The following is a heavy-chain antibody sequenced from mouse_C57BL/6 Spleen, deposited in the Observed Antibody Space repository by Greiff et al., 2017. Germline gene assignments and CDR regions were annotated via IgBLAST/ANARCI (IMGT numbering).Heavy chain of an antibody. CDR2: IYPGSGNT. V-gene: IGHV1-76*01. J-gene: IGHJ2*01. D-gene: IGHD2-4*01. CDR3: ARSGYDYDYFDY. CDR1: GYTFTDYY. Sequence: QVQLQQSGAELVRPGASVKLSCKASGYTFTDYYINWVKQRPGQGLEWIARIYPGSGNTYYNEKFKGKATLTAERSSSTAYMQLSSLTSEDSAVYFCARSGYDYDYFDYWGQGTTLTVSS.